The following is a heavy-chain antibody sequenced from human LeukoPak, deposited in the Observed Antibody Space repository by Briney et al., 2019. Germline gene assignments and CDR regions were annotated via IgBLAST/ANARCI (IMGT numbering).Heavy chain of an antibody. J-gene: IGHJ3*02. CDR3: ARDRTVGITGTTGAFDI. V-gene: IGHV4-30-2*01. D-gene: IGHD1-7*01. CDR2: IYHSGST. CDR1: GGSISSGGYY. Sequence: TPSQTLSLTCTVSGGSISSGGYYWSWIRQPPGKGLEWIGYIYHSGSTYYNPSLKSRVTISVDRSKNQFSLKLSSVTAADTAVYYCARDRTVGITGTTGAFDIWAKGQWSPSLQ.